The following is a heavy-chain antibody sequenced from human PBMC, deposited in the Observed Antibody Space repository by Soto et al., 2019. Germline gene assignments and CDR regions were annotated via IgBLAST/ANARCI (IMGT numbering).Heavy chain of an antibody. J-gene: IGHJ4*02. CDR1: GYTFTSYD. D-gene: IGHD2-2*01. V-gene: IGHV1-8*01. CDR2: MNPNSGNT. Sequence: ASVKVSCKASGYTFTSYDINWVRQATGQGLEWMGWMNPNSGNTGYAQKFQGRVTMTRNTSISTAYMELSSVTAADTAVYYCARGLVVVPAAILLSLGAQFDYWGQGTLVTVSS. CDR3: ARGLVVVPAAILLSLGAQFDY.